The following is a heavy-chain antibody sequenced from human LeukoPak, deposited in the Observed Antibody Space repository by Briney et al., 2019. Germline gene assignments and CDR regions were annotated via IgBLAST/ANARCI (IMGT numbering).Heavy chain of an antibody. Sequence: PSETLSLTCTVSGDSISSGNFYWGWIRQPPGKELQWIGSIYYNGITHYNPSLESRVTIPAGTSTNEFSLKLRSVTAADTAMYYCARDHGDFVQHDWGQGTLVTVSS. CDR2: IYYNGIT. CDR3: ARDHGDFVQHD. V-gene: IGHV4-39*01. D-gene: IGHD4-17*01. CDR1: GDSISSGNFY. J-gene: IGHJ4*02.